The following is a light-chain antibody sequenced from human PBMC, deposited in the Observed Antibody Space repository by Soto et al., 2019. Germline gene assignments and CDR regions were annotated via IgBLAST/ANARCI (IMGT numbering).Light chain of an antibody. V-gene: IGKV1-17*01. CDR3: LQHNAYPWT. Sequence: DIQMTQSPASLSSSLGDRVTITCRASQDIGINLGWFQQKPGKAPKRLIYVASSLQSGVPSRFSGSGSGTEFTLTISSLQPEDFASYFCLQHNAYPWTFGQGTKVDIK. J-gene: IGKJ1*01. CDR1: QDIGIN. CDR2: VAS.